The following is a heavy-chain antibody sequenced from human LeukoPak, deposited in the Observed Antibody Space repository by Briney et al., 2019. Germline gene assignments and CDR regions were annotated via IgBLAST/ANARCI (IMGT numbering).Heavy chain of an antibody. CDR1: GGSLANYY. CDR2: IYYIGGT. D-gene: IGHD7-27*01. CDR3: ARISGDNSLDY. Sequence: PSEALSLTCTVSGGSLANYYWSWIRQPPGKGLEWIGYIYYIGGTNYTPSPKSRVTISVDTSKNQFSLKLNSVTAADTAVYYCARISGDNSLDYWGQGTLVTVSS. V-gene: IGHV4-59*08. J-gene: IGHJ4*02.